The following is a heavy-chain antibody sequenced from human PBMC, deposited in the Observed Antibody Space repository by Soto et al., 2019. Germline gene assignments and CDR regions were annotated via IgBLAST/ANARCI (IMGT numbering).Heavy chain of an antibody. CDR2: INTGNGNT. D-gene: IGHD6-13*01. CDR1: GYTFTSYA. V-gene: IGHV1-3*04. CDR3: ARDSSSWYYFDY. Sequence: ASVKVSCKASGYTFTSYAMHWVRQAPGQRLEWMGWINTGNGNTKYSQKFQGRVTITRDTSASTVYMDLSSLRSEDTAVYYCARDSSSWYYFDYWGQGTLVTVSS. J-gene: IGHJ4*02.